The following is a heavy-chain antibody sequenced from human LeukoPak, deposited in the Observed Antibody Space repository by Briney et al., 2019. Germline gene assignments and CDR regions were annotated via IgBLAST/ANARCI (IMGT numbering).Heavy chain of an antibody. CDR1: GFTFSSYA. Sequence: GGSLRLSCAASGFTFSSYAMSWVRQAPGKGLEWVANINKGGSEKYHVDSVKGRFTISRDNAKNSLYLQMNGLGAEDTAVYYCARAASPAKIYYFYMDVWGKGTTVTVSS. J-gene: IGHJ6*03. CDR2: INKGGSEK. V-gene: IGHV3-7*01. D-gene: IGHD2-15*01. CDR3: ARAASPAKIYYFYMDV.